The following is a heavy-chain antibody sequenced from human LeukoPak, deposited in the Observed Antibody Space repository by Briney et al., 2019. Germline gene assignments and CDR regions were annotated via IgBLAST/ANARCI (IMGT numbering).Heavy chain of an antibody. CDR1: GGSINNYY. CDR2: IYYSGRT. Sequence: SETLSLTCTVSGGSINNYYWSWIRQPPGKGLEWIGHIYYSGRTNYNPSLKSRVTISVDTSKNHFSLRLSSVTAADTAVYYCAREGDTYAFDIWGQGTMVTVSS. J-gene: IGHJ3*02. CDR3: AREGDTYAFDI. V-gene: IGHV4-59*01. D-gene: IGHD3-16*01.